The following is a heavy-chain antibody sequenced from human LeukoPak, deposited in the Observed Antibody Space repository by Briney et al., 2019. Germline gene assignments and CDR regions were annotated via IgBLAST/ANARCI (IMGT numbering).Heavy chain of an antibody. Sequence: PSETLSLTCAVYGGSFSGYYWSWIRQPPGKELEWIGEINHSGSTNYNPSLKSRVTISVETSKTQFSLKLSSVTAADTAVYYCASSRGYSQPWFGYYFEYWGQGTLVTVSS. CDR2: INHSGST. V-gene: IGHV4-34*01. D-gene: IGHD5-18*01. CDR3: ASSRGYSQPWFGYYFEY. J-gene: IGHJ4*02. CDR1: GGSFSGYY.